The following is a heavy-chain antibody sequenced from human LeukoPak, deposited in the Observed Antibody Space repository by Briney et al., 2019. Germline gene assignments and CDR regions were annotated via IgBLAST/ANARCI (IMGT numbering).Heavy chain of an antibody. CDR3: AREISPSGYPLDY. Sequence: GRSLRLSCAASGFTFSSYGMHWVRQAPGKGLEWVAVIWYDGSNKYYADSVKGRFTISRDNSKNTLYLQMNSLRAEDTAVYYCAREISPSGYPLDYWGQGTLVTVSS. D-gene: IGHD5-12*01. CDR2: IWYDGSNK. CDR1: GFTFSSYG. J-gene: IGHJ4*02. V-gene: IGHV3-33*01.